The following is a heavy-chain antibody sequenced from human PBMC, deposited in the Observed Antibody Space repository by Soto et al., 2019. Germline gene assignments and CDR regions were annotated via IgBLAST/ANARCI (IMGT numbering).Heavy chain of an antibody. D-gene: IGHD4-4*01. J-gene: IGHJ4*02. CDR1: GFTFSDYY. CDR2: ISYSASTI. CDR3: ARGRSTVVTGLGY. Sequence: QVQLVESGGGLVKPGGSLRLSCAASGFTFSDYYMRWVRQAPGKGLEWVSYISYSASTIYYADSGKGRVTISRDNAKNSLYVQMDSLRAEDTAVYYCARGRSTVVTGLGYWGQGTLVTVSS. V-gene: IGHV3-11*01.